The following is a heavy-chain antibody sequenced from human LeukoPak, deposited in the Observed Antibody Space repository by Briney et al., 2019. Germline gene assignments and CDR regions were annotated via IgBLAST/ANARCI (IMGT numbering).Heavy chain of an antibody. Sequence: GGSLRLSCAESGFTFSSYGMHWVRQAPGKGLEWVAFIRYDGSNKYYADSVKGRFTISRDNSKNTLYLQMNSLRAEDTAVYYCARDSDYGGNSAAVYWGQGTLVTVSS. CDR2: IRYDGSNK. V-gene: IGHV3-30*02. J-gene: IGHJ4*02. CDR1: GFTFSSYG. D-gene: IGHD4-23*01. CDR3: ARDSDYGGNSAAVY.